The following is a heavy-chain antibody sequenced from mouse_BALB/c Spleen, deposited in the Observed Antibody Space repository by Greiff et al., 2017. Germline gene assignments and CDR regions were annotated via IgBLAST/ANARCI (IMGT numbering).Heavy chain of an antibody. CDR2: IWAGGST. Sequence: QVQLKQSGPGLVAPSQSLSITCTVSGFSLTSYGAHSVRQPPGKGLEWLGVIWAGGSTNYKSAFMSRLSISKDNSKSQVYLKMNSLQTDDAAMYYCARDRGWGSGLAYWGQGTLVTVS. CDR3: ARDRGWGSGLAY. CDR1: GFSLTSYG. J-gene: IGHJ3*01. D-gene: IGHD3-1*01. V-gene: IGHV2-9*02.